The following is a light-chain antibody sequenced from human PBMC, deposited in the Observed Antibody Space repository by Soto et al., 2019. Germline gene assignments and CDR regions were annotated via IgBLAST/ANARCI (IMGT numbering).Light chain of an antibody. CDR2: RAS. V-gene: IGKV1-5*03. Sequence: DIQMTQSPSTLSASVGDRVTITCRASQSIHTWLAWYQQKPGKTPILLIYRASSLDSGVPSRFSGSGSGTELTLTISSLQPDDFATYYCQQYESYPLTFGGGTKVEI. J-gene: IGKJ4*01. CDR1: QSIHTW. CDR3: QQYESYPLT.